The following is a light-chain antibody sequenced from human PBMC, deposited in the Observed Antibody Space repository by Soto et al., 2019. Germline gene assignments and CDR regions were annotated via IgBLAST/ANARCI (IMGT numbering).Light chain of an antibody. CDR1: QVVLNS. V-gene: IGKV1-9*01. Sequence: IQVTQSPSILSASVGDRVTITCRTSQVVLNSFAWYQQKSGKAPRLLIYSISSLKSGVPSRFSGSGSGTEFTLTISNLQHEDFATYFCQQLYTYPHTFGLGTQLQI. CDR3: QQLYTYPHT. CDR2: SIS. J-gene: IGKJ2*01.